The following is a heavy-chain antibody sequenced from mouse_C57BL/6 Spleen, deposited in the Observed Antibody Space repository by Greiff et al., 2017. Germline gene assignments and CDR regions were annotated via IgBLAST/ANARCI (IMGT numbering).Heavy chain of an antibody. J-gene: IGHJ3*01. CDR2: IRLKSDNYAT. CDR3: TGLYYYGSKAY. CDR1: GFTFSNYW. D-gene: IGHD1-1*01. V-gene: IGHV6-3*01. Sequence: EVKVEESGGGLVQPGGSMKLSCVASGFTFSNYWMNWVRQSPEKGLEWVAQIRLKSDNYATYYAVSVKGRFTISRDDSKSSVYLQMNNLRAEDTGIYYCTGLYYYGSKAYWGQGTLVTVSA.